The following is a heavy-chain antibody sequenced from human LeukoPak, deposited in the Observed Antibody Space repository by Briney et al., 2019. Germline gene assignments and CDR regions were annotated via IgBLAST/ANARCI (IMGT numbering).Heavy chain of an antibody. CDR1: RGTFSSYA. Sequence: GASVKVSCKASRGTFSSYAISWVRQAPGQGLEWMGGIIPIFGTANYAQKFQGRVTITADESTSTAYMELSSLRSEDTAVYYCARAISGLRYFDWFYYYMDVWGKGTTVTVSS. CDR3: ARAISGLRYFDWFYYYMDV. J-gene: IGHJ6*03. V-gene: IGHV1-69*01. D-gene: IGHD3-9*01. CDR2: IIPIFGTA.